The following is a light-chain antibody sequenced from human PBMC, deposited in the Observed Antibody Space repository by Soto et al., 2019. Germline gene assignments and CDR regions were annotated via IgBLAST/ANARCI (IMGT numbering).Light chain of an antibody. J-gene: IGKJ1*01. CDR1: QSISAW. V-gene: IGKV1-5*01. Sequence: DIQMTQSPSTLSATAGDRVTITCRASQSISAWLAWYQQKPGKAPKLLIYDASNLESGVPSRFSGSRSGPDFTLTISSLQPEDFATYYCQQSYSSPPTFGQGTKVDIK. CDR2: DAS. CDR3: QQSYSSPPT.